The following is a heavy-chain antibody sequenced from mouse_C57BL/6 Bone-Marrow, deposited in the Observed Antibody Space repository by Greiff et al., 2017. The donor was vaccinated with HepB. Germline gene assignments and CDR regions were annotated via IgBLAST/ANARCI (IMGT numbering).Heavy chain of an antibody. CDR1: GYSFTSYY. J-gene: IGHJ2*01. V-gene: IGHV1-66*01. D-gene: IGHD2-1*01. Sequence: VQLQQSGPELVKPGASVKISCKASGYSFTSYYIHWVKQRPGQGLEWIGWIYPGSGNTKYNEKFKGKATLTADTSSSTAYMQLSSLTSEDSAVYYCAREVIYYGNFDYWGQGTTLTVSS. CDR3: AREVIYYGNFDY. CDR2: IYPGSGNT.